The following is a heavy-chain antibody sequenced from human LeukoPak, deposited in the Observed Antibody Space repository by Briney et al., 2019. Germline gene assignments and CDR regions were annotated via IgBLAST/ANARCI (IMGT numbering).Heavy chain of an antibody. D-gene: IGHD1-26*01. CDR3: ARHKGANAEKRYYFDY. CDR1: GGSISSYY. CDR2: IYYSGTT. J-gene: IGHJ4*02. Sequence: KTSETLSLTCTVSGGSISSYYWSWIRQPPGKGLEWIGYIYYSGTTNYNPSLKSRVTISVDTSKNQFSLKLSSVTAADTAVYYCARHKGANAEKRYYFDYWGQGTLVTVSS. V-gene: IGHV4-59*08.